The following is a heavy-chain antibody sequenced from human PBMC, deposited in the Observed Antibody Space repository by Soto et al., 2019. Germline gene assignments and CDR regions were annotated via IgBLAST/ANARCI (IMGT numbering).Heavy chain of an antibody. V-gene: IGHV3-23*01. CDR2: ISGSGGST. Sequence: GGSLRLSCAASGFTFSSYAMSWVRQAPGKGLEWVSAISGSGGSTYYADSVKGRFTISRDNSKNTLYLQMNSLRAEDTAVYYCVKPSTPRGNWFDSRGQGTLVTVSS. CDR1: GFTFSSYA. CDR3: VKPSTPRGNWFDS. J-gene: IGHJ5*01.